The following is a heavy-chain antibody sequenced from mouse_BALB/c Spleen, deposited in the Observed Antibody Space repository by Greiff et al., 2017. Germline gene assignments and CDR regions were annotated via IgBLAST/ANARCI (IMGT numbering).Heavy chain of an antibody. CDR3: ARPVRGMITSFAY. CDR2: ISSGGSYT. V-gene: IGHV5-6*01. Sequence: EVHLVESGGDLVKPGGSLKLSCAASGFTFSSYGMSWVRQTPDKRLEWVATISSGGSYTYYPDSVKGRFTISRDNAKNTLYLQMSSLKSEDTAMYYCARPVRGMITSFAYWGQGTLVTVSA. J-gene: IGHJ3*01. CDR1: GFTFSSYG. D-gene: IGHD2-4*01.